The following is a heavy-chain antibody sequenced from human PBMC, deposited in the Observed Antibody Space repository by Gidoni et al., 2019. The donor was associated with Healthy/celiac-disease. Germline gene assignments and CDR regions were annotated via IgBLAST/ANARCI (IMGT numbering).Heavy chain of an antibody. J-gene: IGHJ4*02. CDR1: GFTFGDYA. D-gene: IGHD5-18*01. CDR2: IRSKEYGGTT. V-gene: IGHV3-49*03. Sequence: EVQLVESGGGLLQPGRSLILSCTASGFTFGDYAMSWFRQAPGKGLEWVGFIRSKEYGGTTEYAASVKGRFTISRDDYKSIAYLQMNSLKTEDTAVYYCTREPPMGDTAMVESSIDYWGQGTLVTVSS. CDR3: TREPPMGDTAMVESSIDY.